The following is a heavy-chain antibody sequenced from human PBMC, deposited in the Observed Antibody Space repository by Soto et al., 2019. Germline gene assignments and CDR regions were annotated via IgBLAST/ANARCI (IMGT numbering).Heavy chain of an antibody. D-gene: IGHD2-15*01. J-gene: IGHJ5*02. V-gene: IGHV4-31*03. CDR1: GGSISSGGYY. CDR3: ARFPCCGPSSNWFDP. Sequence: SETLSLTCTVSGGSISSGGYYWSWIRQHPGKGLEWIGYIYYSGSTYYNPSLKSRVTISVDTSKNQFSLKLSSVTAADTAVYYCARFPCCGPSSNWFDPWGQGTLVTVSS. CDR2: IYYSGST.